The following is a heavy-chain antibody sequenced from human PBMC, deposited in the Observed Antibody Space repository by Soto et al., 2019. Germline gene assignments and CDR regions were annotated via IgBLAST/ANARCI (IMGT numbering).Heavy chain of an antibody. CDR3: ARRTWGMDV. CDR1: SGSIGTTNW. J-gene: IGHJ6*02. Sequence: QVQLQESGPGLVKPSGTLSLTCAVSSGSIGTTNWWSWVRQTPGKGLEWIGEIFYSGNTYYNPSLASRVTISVDTSKNQFSLNLRSVTAADTAVYYCARRTWGMDVWGQGTTVTVSS. D-gene: IGHD2-8*01. V-gene: IGHV4-4*02. CDR2: IFYSGNT.